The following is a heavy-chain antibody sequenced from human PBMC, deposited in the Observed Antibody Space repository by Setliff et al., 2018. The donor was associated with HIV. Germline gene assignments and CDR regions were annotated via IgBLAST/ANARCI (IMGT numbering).Heavy chain of an antibody. Sequence: SETLSLTCTVSGGSISGSVWSWIRQPPGKGLEFVGYIYYMGRTTYNPSLKSRLTISVDTSKNQFYLKLSSVTAADTAVYYCARANHPVGGYYGSGSYYNWFDPWGQGTLVTVSS. V-gene: IGHV4-59*12. CDR2: IYYMGRT. CDR1: GGSISGSV. D-gene: IGHD3-10*01. J-gene: IGHJ5*02. CDR3: ARANHPVGGYYGSGSYYNWFDP.